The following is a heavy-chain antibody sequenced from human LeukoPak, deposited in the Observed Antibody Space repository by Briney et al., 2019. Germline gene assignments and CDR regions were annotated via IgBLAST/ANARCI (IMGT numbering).Heavy chain of an antibody. CDR2: ISYDGSYK. CDR3: AKDAIAFSSTWYFDY. CDR1: GFTFSNYG. D-gene: IGHD6-13*01. Sequence: GGSLRLSCAASGFTFSNYGIHWVRQAPGKGLEWVAIISYDGSYKFYADSVKGRFTISRDNSKNTLYLQMSSLRPGDTSMYYCAKDAIAFSSTWYFDYWGQGTLVTVSS. V-gene: IGHV3-30*18. J-gene: IGHJ4*02.